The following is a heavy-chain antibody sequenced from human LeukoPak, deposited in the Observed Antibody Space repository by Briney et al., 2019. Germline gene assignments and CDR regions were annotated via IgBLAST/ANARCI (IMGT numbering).Heavy chain of an antibody. V-gene: IGHV1-2*02. CDR1: GYTFTDYY. D-gene: IGHD2-8*02. CDR3: AREESGGYFDY. Sequence: GASVKVSCKTSGYTFTDYYMHWVRQAPGQGLEWMGWINPNSGGTNYAQKFQGRVTMTRDTSISTAYMELTRLRSDDTAVYCCAREESGGYFDYWGQGTLVTVSS. CDR2: INPNSGGT. J-gene: IGHJ4*02.